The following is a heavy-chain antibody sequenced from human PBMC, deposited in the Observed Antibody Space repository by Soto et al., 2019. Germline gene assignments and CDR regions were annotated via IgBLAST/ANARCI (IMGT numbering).Heavy chain of an antibody. CDR3: ARGDWFGELLGF. J-gene: IGHJ4*02. CDR1: GFTVSSNY. D-gene: IGHD3-10*01. CDR2: IYSGGST. V-gene: IGHV3-53*01. Sequence: EVQLVESGGGLIQPGGSLRLSCAASGFTVSSNYMSWVRQAPGKGLEWVSVIYSGGSTYYADSVKGRFTISRDNSKNSLNLQMNSLRVEDTAVYYCARGDWFGELLGFWGQGTLVTVSS.